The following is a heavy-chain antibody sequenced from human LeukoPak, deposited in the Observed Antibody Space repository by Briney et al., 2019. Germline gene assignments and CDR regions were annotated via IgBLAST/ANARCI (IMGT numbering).Heavy chain of an antibody. CDR1: GYSISSGYY. CDR2: IYHSGST. J-gene: IGHJ4*02. D-gene: IGHD6-13*01. V-gene: IGHV4-38-2*01. Sequence: SPSETLSLTCAVSGYSISSGYYWGWIRQPPGKGLEWIGSIYHSGSTYYNPSLKSRVTISVDTSKNQFSLKLSSVTAADTAVYYCARRPGYSSSWPDYWGQGTLVTVSS. CDR3: ARRPGYSSSWPDY.